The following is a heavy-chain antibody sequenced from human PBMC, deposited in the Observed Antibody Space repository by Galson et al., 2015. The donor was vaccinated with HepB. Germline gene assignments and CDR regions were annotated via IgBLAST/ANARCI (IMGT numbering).Heavy chain of an antibody. V-gene: IGHV1-2*02. Sequence: SVKVSCKASGYTFTGYYMHWVRQAPGQGLEWMGWINPNSGGTNYAQKFQGRVTMTRDTSISTAYMELSRLRSDDTAVYYCARGGYYDSSGYYSLLPSFDYWGQGTLVTVSS. CDR1: GYTFTGYY. J-gene: IGHJ4*02. CDR2: INPNSGGT. D-gene: IGHD3-22*01. CDR3: ARGGYYDSSGYYSLLPSFDY.